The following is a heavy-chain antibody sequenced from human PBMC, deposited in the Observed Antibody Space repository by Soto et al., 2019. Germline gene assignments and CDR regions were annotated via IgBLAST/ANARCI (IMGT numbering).Heavy chain of an antibody. V-gene: IGHV3-15*01. CDR3: PTGMVVVVAATCDY. CDR1: AFTSSNAS. CDR2: IKSKTDGGTT. D-gene: IGHD2-15*01. Sequence: PGESLRPSWAVSAFTSSNASMSCVRQAPGKGLEWVGRIKSKTDGGTTDYAAPVKGRFTISRDDSKNTLYPQMNSLKTEDTAVYYCPTGMVVVVAATCDYWGKGTWVT. J-gene: IGHJ4*02.